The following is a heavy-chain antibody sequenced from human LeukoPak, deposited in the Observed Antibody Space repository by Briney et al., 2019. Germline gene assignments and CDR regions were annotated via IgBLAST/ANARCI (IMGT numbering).Heavy chain of an antibody. J-gene: IGHJ6*03. CDR2: IIPIFGTA. CDR1: GGTFSSYA. Sequence: VKVSCKASGGTFSSYAISWVRQAPGQGLEWMGGIIPIFGTANYAQKFQGRVTITADKSTSTAYMELSSLRSEDTAVYYCASHRGDYYGSGSYYLSLRYYYYMDVWGKGTTVTVSS. V-gene: IGHV1-69*06. CDR3: ASHRGDYYGSGSYYLSLRYYYYMDV. D-gene: IGHD3-10*01.